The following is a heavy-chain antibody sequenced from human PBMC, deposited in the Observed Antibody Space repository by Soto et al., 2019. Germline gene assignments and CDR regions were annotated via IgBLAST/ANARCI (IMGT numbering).Heavy chain of an antibody. J-gene: IGHJ4*02. CDR2: IYYSGST. V-gene: IGHV4-31*03. CDR1: GGSISSGGYY. CDR3: ARGVLLWFGELLEQIDY. Sequence: SETLSLTCTVSGGSISSGGYYWSWIRQHPGKGLEWIGYIYYSGSTYYNPSLKSRVTISVDTSKNQFSLKLSSVTAADTAVYYCARGVLLWFGELLEQIDYWGQGTLVTVSS. D-gene: IGHD3-10*01.